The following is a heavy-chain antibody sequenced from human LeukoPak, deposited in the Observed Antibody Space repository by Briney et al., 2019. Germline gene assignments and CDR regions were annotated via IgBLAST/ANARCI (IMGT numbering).Heavy chain of an antibody. D-gene: IGHD6-13*01. V-gene: IGHV4-31*03. CDR3: ARGGAADLLDY. J-gene: IGHJ4*02. CDR1: GASISSGGYY. CDR2: IYYSGSI. Sequence: SETLSLTCTVSGASISSGGYYCNWIRQHPGKGLEWIGYIYYSGSIYYNPSLKSRSTFSLDRSKNQFSLKLSSVTAADTAVYYCARGGAADLLDYWGQGTLVTVSS.